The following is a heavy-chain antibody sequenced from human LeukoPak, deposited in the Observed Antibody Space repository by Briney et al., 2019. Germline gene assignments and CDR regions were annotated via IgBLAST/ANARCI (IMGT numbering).Heavy chain of an antibody. J-gene: IGHJ4*02. V-gene: IGHV3-21*01. CDR1: GFTFSSYS. CDR3: ARAYCGGDCYSDTIDY. CDR2: ISSSSSYI. D-gene: IGHD2-21*01. Sequence: GGSLRLSCAASGFTFSSYSMNWVRQAPGKGLEWVSSISSSSSYIYYADSVKGRFTISRDNAKNSLCLQMNSLRAEDTAVYYCARAYCGGDCYSDTIDYWGQGTLVTVSS.